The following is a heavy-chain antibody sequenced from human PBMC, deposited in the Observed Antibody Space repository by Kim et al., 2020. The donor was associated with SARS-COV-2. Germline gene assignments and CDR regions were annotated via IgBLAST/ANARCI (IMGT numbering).Heavy chain of an antibody. CDR1: GGSISIYY. CDR3: ARAPGVTIFGVVSSFDI. V-gene: IGHV4-59*01. D-gene: IGHD3-3*01. Sequence: SETLSLTCTVSGGSISIYYWSWIRQPPGKGLEWIGYIYYSGSTNYNPSLKSRVTISVDTSKNQFSLKLSSVTAADTAVYYCARAPGVTIFGVVSSFDIWGQGTMVTVSS. CDR2: IYYSGST. J-gene: IGHJ3*02.